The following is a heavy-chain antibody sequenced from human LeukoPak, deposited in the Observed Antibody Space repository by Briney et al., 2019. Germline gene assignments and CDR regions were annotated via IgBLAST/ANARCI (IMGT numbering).Heavy chain of an antibody. J-gene: IGHJ4*02. Sequence: GGSLRLSCAASGFTFSDYGVHWVRQAPGKGLEWVAFIRYDGSNKYYADSVKGRFTISRDNSKNTLYLQMNSLRAEDTAVYYCAKTTIAARRFVVTGDLDYWGQGTLVTVSS. CDR3: AKTTIAARRFVVTGDLDY. CDR1: GFTFSDYG. CDR2: IRYDGSNK. D-gene: IGHD6-6*01. V-gene: IGHV3-30*02.